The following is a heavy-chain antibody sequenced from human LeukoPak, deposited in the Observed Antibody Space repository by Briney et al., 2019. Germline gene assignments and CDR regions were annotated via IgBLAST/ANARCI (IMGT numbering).Heavy chain of an antibody. Sequence: TSETLSLTCTVSGYYISSGYYWGWIRQPPGKGLEGIGIIHHSGSTYYNPSLKSRVTISVDTSKNQFSLKVSSVTAADTAVYYCARVLSSPSSEYFQHWGQGTLVTVSS. D-gene: IGHD6-13*01. CDR3: ARVLSSPSSEYFQH. J-gene: IGHJ1*01. V-gene: IGHV4-38-2*02. CDR2: IHHSGST. CDR1: GYYISSGYY.